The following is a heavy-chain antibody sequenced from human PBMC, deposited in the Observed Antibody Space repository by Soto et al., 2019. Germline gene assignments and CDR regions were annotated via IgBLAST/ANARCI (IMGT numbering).Heavy chain of an antibody. CDR1: GYTFTNYA. D-gene: IGHD2-15*01. Sequence: QVHLVQSGAEEKKPGASVRVSCKASGYTFTNYAMHWVRQAPGQGLEWMGWINAGNGDTKYSQQFQGRVTITRDTSATTTYMQLSSLRSEDTAVYYCARKGVMGSGHLLDYWGQGTLVIVSS. CDR3: ARKGVMGSGHLLDY. CDR2: INAGNGDT. J-gene: IGHJ4*02. V-gene: IGHV1-3*05.